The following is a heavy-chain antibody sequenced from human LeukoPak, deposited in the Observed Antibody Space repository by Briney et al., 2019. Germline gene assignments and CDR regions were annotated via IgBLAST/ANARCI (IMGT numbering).Heavy chain of an antibody. CDR3: ARERGGRFFDY. Sequence: GGSLRLSCEVSGLIFRSFWMSWVRQAPGKGLEWVANINQEGSEKYFVDSVRGRFTISRDNAKNSLHLQMNTLTAEDTAVYYCARERGGRFFDYWGQGALVTVSS. J-gene: IGHJ4*02. V-gene: IGHV3-7*01. D-gene: IGHD1-26*01. CDR2: INQEGSEK. CDR1: GLIFRSFW.